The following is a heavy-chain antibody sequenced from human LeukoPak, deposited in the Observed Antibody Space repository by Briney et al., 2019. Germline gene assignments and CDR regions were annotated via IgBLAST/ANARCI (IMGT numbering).Heavy chain of an antibody. D-gene: IGHD6-19*01. CDR3: AKMKQWLPGSLNAFDI. Sequence: GGSLRLSCAASGFTFSSYAMSWVRQAPGKGLEWVSAISGSGGSTYYADSVKGRFTISRDNSKNTLYLQMNSLRAEDTAVYYCAKMKQWLPGSLNAFDIWGQGTMVTVSS. J-gene: IGHJ3*02. V-gene: IGHV3-23*01. CDR2: ISGSGGST. CDR1: GFTFSSYA.